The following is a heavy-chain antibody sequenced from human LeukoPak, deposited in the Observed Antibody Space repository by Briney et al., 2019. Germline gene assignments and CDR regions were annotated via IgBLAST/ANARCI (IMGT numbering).Heavy chain of an antibody. V-gene: IGHV3-23*01. CDR1: GFTFRSYG. CDR3: AKKVGSYGSSPFDY. D-gene: IGHD5-18*01. Sequence: GGSLRLSCAASGFTFRSYGMSWVRQAPGKGLEWVSDADSVKGRFTISRDNSKNMLYLQMNSLRAEDTAVYYCAKKVGSYGSSPFDYWGQGTLVTVSS. J-gene: IGHJ4*02.